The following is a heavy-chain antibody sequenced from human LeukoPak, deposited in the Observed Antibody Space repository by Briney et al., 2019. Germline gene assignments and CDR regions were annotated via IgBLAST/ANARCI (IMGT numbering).Heavy chain of an antibody. V-gene: IGHV4-39*07. J-gene: IGHJ6*04. CDR1: GDSISSSSYY. Sequence: SETLSLTCTVSGDSISSSSYYWGWIRQPPGKGLEWIGSIYHSGSTYYNPSLKSRVTISVDTSKNQFSLKLSSVTAADTAVYYCAREGRQVALDVWGKGTTVTVSS. CDR2: IYHSGST. CDR3: AREGRQVALDV.